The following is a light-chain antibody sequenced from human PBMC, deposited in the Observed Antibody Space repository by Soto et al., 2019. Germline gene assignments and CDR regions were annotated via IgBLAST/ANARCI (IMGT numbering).Light chain of an antibody. CDR3: QAWDSNTYV. V-gene: IGLV3-1*01. CDR1: KLGDKY. CDR2: QDT. Sequence: SSELTQPPSVSVSPGQTATITCSGDKLGDKYVCWYQQKPGQSPVVVIHQDTKRPSGIPERFSGSNSGNTATLTISGTQAMDEADYYCQAWDSNTYVFGTGTKATVL. J-gene: IGLJ1*01.